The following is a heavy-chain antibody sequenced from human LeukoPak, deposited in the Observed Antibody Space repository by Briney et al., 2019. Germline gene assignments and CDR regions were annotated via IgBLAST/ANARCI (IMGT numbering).Heavy chain of an antibody. Sequence: PSETLSLTCTVSGGSISSGSYYWSWIRQPAGKGLEWIGRIYTSGSTNYNPSLKSRVTISVDTSKNQFSLKLSSVTAADTAVYYCAREYSSGWANYYYYYMDVWGKGTTVTVSS. CDR2: IYTSGST. CDR3: AREYSSGWANYYYYYMDV. D-gene: IGHD6-19*01. CDR1: GGSISSGSYY. J-gene: IGHJ6*03. V-gene: IGHV4-61*02.